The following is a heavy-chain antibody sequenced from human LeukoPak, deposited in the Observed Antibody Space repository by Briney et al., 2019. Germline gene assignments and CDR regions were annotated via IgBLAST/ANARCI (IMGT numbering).Heavy chain of an antibody. J-gene: IGHJ4*02. CDR2: ISYDGSNK. CDR1: GFTFSSYA. D-gene: IGHD3/OR15-3a*01. CDR3: AKVRTGHYFDY. V-gene: IGHV3-30-3*01. Sequence: SGGSLRLSCAASGFTFSSYAMHWVRQAPGKGLEWVAVISYDGSNKYYADSVKGRFTISRDNSKNRLYLQMNSLRTEDTAVYYCAKVRTGHYFDYWGQGTLVTVSS.